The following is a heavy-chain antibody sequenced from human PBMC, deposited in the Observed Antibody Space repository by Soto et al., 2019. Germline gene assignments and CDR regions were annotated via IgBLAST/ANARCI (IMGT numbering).Heavy chain of an antibody. CDR3: ACAYDSCRGHRAGSFDY. V-gene: IGHV4-59*01. Sequence: LSLTCTVSGGSISSYYWSWIRQPPGKGLEWIGYIYYSGSTNYNPSLKSRVTISVDTSKNQFSLKLSSVTAADTAVYYCACAYDSCRGHRAGSFDYWGQGTLVTVSS. D-gene: IGHD3-3*01. CDR2: IYYSGST. CDR1: GGSISSYY. J-gene: IGHJ4*02.